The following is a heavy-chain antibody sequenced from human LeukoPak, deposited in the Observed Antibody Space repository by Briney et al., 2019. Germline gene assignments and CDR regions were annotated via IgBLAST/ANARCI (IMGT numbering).Heavy chain of an antibody. CDR2: IYSGGST. CDR1: GFTVSSNY. Sequence: AGGSLRLSCAASGFTVSSNYMSWVRQAPGKGLEWVSVIYSGGSTYYADSVKGRFTISRDNSKSTLYLQMNSLRAEDTAVYYCAREGSTDAFDIWGQGTMVTVSS. V-gene: IGHV3-53*01. J-gene: IGHJ3*02. CDR3: AREGSTDAFDI. D-gene: IGHD5/OR15-5a*01.